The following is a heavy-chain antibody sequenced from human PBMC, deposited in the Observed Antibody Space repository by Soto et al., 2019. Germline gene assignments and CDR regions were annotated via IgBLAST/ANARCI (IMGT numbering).Heavy chain of an antibody. D-gene: IGHD3-10*01. Sequence: QVQLEQSGAEVKKPGSSVKVSCKASGGTLSDYGVAWLRQAPGQGLEWMGGTIPVCNTAKYAQKFQGRVTVTADKFTNIAYMELSSLRSEDTAFYFCARGVYGSGNYYPGPSEFDIWGQGTMVIVSS. CDR3: ARGVYGSGNYYPGPSEFDI. V-gene: IGHV1-69*06. J-gene: IGHJ3*02. CDR1: GGTLSDYG. CDR2: TIPVCNTA.